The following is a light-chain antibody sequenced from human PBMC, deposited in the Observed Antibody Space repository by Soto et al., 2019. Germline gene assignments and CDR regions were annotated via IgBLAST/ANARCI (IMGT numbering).Light chain of an antibody. CDR2: GAS. CDR3: QQYKNWPPLT. Sequence: EIVMTQSPATLSVSPGERATLSCRASQSVSSNLAWYQQKPGQAPRLLIYGASTRATGIPARFSGSVSGTEFTLTISSLQSEDFAVYDCQQYKNWPPLTFGGGTKVEIK. V-gene: IGKV3-15*01. J-gene: IGKJ4*02. CDR1: QSVSSN.